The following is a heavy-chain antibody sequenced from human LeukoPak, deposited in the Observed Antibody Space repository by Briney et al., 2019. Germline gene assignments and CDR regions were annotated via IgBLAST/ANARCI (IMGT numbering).Heavy chain of an antibody. CDR2: IYYSGST. D-gene: IGHD3-22*01. V-gene: IGHV4-39*01. J-gene: IGHJ6*03. CDR1: GGSISSSSYY. Sequence: SETLSLTCTVSGGSISSSSYYWGWIRQPPGKGLEWIGSIYYSGSTYYNPSLKSRVTISVDTSKNQFSLKLSSVTAADTAVYYCARLFSDSVVVVVTDYYMDVWGKGTTVTVSS. CDR3: ARLFSDSVVVVVTDYYMDV.